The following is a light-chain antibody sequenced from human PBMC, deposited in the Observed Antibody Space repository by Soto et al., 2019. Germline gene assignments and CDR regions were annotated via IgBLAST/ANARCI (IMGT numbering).Light chain of an antibody. J-gene: IGLJ1*01. CDR3: TSYTLTSPEV. V-gene: IGLV2-14*01. Sequence: QSALPRPAAMSGSPGQSITISCTGTSSDIRRYIFASRYQHHTSKAPILIIYEATKRPAWVSYRFSASKPGNTVCLPISGLQSDDGADYSCTSYTLTSPEVFGNGSKGTVL. CDR2: EAT. CDR1: SSDIRRYIF.